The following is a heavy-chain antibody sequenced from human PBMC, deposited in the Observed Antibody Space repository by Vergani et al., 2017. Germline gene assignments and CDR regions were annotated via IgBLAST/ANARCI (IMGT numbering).Heavy chain of an antibody. J-gene: IGHJ4*02. D-gene: IGHD4-17*01. Sequence: QVQLVQSGSELKKPGASVKVSCKASGYTFTSYAISWVRQAPGQGLEWMGGIIPIFGTANYAQKFQGRVTMTTDPSTSTAYMELRSLRSDDTAVYYCARGYGYFDYWGQGTLVTVSS. CDR3: ARGYGYFDY. V-gene: IGHV1-69*01. CDR2: IIPIFGTA. CDR1: GYTFTSYA.